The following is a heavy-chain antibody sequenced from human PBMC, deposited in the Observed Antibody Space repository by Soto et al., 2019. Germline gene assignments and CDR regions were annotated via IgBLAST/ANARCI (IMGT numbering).Heavy chain of an antibody. D-gene: IGHD2-2*02. V-gene: IGHV1-8*01. CDR2: MNPNSGNT. Sequence: ASVKVSCKASGYTFTSYDINWVRQATGQGLEWMGWMNPNSGNTGYAQKFQGRVTMTRNTSISTAYMELSSLRSEDTAVYYCGRGSMEGYCISPTCYNTVYNYSYMAVWGNGTTVPVS. CDR1: GYTFTSYD. CDR3: GRGSMEGYCISPTCYNTVYNYSYMAV. J-gene: IGHJ6*03.